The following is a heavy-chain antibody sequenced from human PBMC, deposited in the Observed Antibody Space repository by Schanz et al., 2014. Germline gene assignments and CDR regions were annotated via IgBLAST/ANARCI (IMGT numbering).Heavy chain of an antibody. J-gene: IGHJ5*01. CDR1: GFTFFGSFA. Sequence: EVQLLESGGGLVQPGGSLRLSCVASGFTFFGSFAMSWVRQAPGKGLEWVSGMSGSGSTADYADSVKGRFTISRDNSRKTLYLQMNSLRADDTAVYYCAKDLYNYGIFDSWGQGVRVIVSS. CDR2: MSGSGSTA. CDR3: AKDLYNYGIFDS. V-gene: IGHV3-23*01. D-gene: IGHD3-16*01.